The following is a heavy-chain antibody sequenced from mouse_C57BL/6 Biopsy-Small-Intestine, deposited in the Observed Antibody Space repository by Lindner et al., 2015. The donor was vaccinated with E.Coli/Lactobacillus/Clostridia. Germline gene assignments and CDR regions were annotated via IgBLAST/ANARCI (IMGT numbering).Heavy chain of an antibody. D-gene: IGHD1-1*01. J-gene: IGHJ1*01. CDR2: IIPVFGTA. V-gene: IGHV1-54*02. CDR1: GGTFSTSA. Sequence: SVKVSCKASGGTFSTSAINWVRQAPGQGLEWMGGIIPVFGTANYSQNFQGRISITADESTTTAYMELSSLRSEDTALYYCSSPYCNKTTCYNWPYGMDVWGRGTTVTVSS. CDR3: SSPYCNKTTCYNWPYGMDV.